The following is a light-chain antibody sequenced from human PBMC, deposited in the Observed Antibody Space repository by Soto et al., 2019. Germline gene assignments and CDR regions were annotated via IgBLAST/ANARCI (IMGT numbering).Light chain of an antibody. Sequence: QSVLTQPASVSGSPGQSITISCTGTSNDIGNYNYVSWYQQHPDKAPKVMIYEVSNRPSGISNRFSGSKSDNTASLTISGLQAEDEADYYCTSYTTISTLYVFGSGTKVTVL. CDR3: TSYTTISTLYV. CDR2: EVS. V-gene: IGLV2-14*01. J-gene: IGLJ1*01. CDR1: SNDIGNYNY.